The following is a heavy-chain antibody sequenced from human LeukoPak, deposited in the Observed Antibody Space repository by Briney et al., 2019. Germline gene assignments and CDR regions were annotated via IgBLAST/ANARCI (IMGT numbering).Heavy chain of an antibody. Sequence: GGSLRLSCAASGFSFRTSPMSWVRQVPGKGPEWVSGINSDSNDTPYADSVKGRFTISRDNAKNMLYLQMRSLRVEDTAVYYCVRKDSGLHPFDLWGQGTRGTVSS. CDR1: GFSFRTSP. V-gene: IGHV3-23*01. CDR2: INSDSNDT. CDR3: VRKDSGLHPFDL. J-gene: IGHJ4*02.